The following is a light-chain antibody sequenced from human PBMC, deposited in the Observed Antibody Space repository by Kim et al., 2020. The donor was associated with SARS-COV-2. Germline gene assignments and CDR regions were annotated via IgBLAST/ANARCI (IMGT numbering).Light chain of an antibody. CDR3: QQTNSFPIT. J-gene: IGKJ5*01. CDR2: AAT. V-gene: IGKV1-12*01. Sequence: ASLGDSVTITCRASQDISNWLAWYQQKPGRAPNLLIYAATTLQSGVPSRFSGSVSGADFTLTISSLQPEDFATYYCQQTNSFPITFGQGTRLEIK. CDR1: QDISNW.